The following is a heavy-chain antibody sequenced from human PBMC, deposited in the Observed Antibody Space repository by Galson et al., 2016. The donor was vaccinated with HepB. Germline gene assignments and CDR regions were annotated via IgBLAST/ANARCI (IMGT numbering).Heavy chain of an antibody. CDR2: VSVSGGST. CDR3: AKAGDSSWYWGDHSFDI. Sequence: SLRLSCAASGFTFSSYVMSWVRQAPGKGLQWVSSVSVSGGSTYYADSVKGRFAISRDNSQNTLFLQMNSLTDEDTALYYCAKAGDSSWYWGDHSFDIWGQGTFVTVSS. CDR1: GFTFSSYV. J-gene: IGHJ3*02. V-gene: IGHV3-23*01. D-gene: IGHD6-13*01.